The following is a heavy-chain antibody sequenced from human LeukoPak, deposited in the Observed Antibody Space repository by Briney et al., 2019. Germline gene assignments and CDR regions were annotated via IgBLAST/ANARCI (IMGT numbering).Heavy chain of an antibody. J-gene: IGHJ4*02. CDR1: GFTFSSHR. Sequence: PGGSLRLSCGASGFTFSSHRMHLVRQAPGEAPAWVARISSDGMSAVYADSVRGRFTVSRDNVKSTMFLQMASLRAEDTAVYYCVRLTFYGEGRGYYPDHWGQGTLVTVSS. CDR3: VRLTFYGEGRGYYPDH. D-gene: IGHD3-22*01. V-gene: IGHV3-74*01. CDR2: ISSDGMSA.